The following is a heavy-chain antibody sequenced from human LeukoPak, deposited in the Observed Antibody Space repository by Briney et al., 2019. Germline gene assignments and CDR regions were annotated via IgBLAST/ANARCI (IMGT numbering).Heavy chain of an antibody. CDR3: ATLSVVVVPAELN. CDR1: GFTFDDYA. D-gene: IGHD2-15*01. CDR2: ISWNSGSI. V-gene: IGHV3-9*01. J-gene: IGHJ4*02. Sequence: GGSLRLSCAASGFTFDDYAMHWVRQAPGKGLEWVSGISWNSGSIGYADSVKGLFTISRDNAKNSLYLQMNSLRAEDTAVYYCATLSVVVVPAELNWGQGTLVTVSS.